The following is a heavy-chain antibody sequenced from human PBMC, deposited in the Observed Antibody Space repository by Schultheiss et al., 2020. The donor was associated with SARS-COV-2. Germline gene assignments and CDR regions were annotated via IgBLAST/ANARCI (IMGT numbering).Heavy chain of an antibody. CDR3: ARDRGRVLTIFGVVQYRPSGMDV. CDR1: GFTFSSYA. CDR2: ISYDGSNK. J-gene: IGHJ6*02. V-gene: IGHV3-30*04. Sequence: GGSLRLSCAASGFTFSSYAMRWVRQAPGKGLEWVAVISYDGSNKYYADSVKGRFTISRDNSKNTLYLQMNSLRAEDTAVYYCARDRGRVLTIFGVVQYRPSGMDVWGQGTTVTVSS. D-gene: IGHD3-3*01.